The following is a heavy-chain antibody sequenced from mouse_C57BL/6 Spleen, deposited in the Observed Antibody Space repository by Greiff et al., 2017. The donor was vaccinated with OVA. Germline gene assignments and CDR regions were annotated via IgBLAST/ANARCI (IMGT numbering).Heavy chain of an antibody. V-gene: IGHV5-17*01. D-gene: IGHD4-1*01. J-gene: IGHJ2*01. Sequence: EVMLVESGGGLVKPGGSLKLSCAASGFTFSDYGMHWVRQAPEKGLEWVAYISSGSSTIYYADTVKGRFPISRDNAKNTLFLQMTRLRSVDTAMYYCAMHWGYFDYWGQGTTLTVSS. CDR1: GFTFSDYG. CDR3: AMHWGYFDY. CDR2: ISSGSSTI.